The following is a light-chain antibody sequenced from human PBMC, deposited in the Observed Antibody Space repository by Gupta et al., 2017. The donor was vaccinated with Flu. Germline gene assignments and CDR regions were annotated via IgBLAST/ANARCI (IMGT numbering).Light chain of an antibody. V-gene: IGKV1-16*02. Sequence: DIPMPQSPSSLSASVGDRVTITCRASQSISNYLAWFQRKPGKAPKSLIYGASALQSGVPAQFSGSGSGTDFTLTISSLQPEDVATYYCQQYYSGPLTFGRGTKVEIK. CDR2: GAS. CDR3: QQYYSGPLT. CDR1: QSISNY. J-gene: IGKJ1*01.